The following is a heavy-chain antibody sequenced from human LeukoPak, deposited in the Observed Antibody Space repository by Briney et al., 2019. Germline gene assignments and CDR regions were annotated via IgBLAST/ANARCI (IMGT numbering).Heavy chain of an antibody. D-gene: IGHD3-16*02. CDR3: AGVTFGGVIDNYYMDV. V-gene: IGHV4-39*05. CDR2: IYYSGST. CDR1: GGSISSSSYY. J-gene: IGHJ6*03. Sequence: PSETPSLTCTVSGGSISSSSYYWGWIRQPPGKGLEWIGSIYYSGSTYYNPSLKSRVTISVDTSKNQFSLKLSSVTAADTAVYYCAGVTFGGVIDNYYMDVWGKGTTVTVSS.